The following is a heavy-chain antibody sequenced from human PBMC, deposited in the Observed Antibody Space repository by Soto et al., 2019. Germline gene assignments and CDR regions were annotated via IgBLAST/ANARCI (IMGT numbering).Heavy chain of an antibody. V-gene: IGHV1-69*06. CDR1: GGTFSSYD. CDR3: ACPGYSGYDRVGYFDY. J-gene: IGHJ4*02. D-gene: IGHD5-12*01. CDR2: IIPIFGTA. Sequence: GASVKVSCKASGGTFSSYDISWVRQAPGQGLEWMGGIIPIFGTANYAQKFQGRVTITADKSTSTAYMELSSLRSEDTAVYYCACPGYSGYDRVGYFDYWGQGTLVTVS.